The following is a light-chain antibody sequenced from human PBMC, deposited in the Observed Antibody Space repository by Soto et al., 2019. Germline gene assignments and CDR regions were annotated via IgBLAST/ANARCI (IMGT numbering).Light chain of an antibody. J-gene: IGLJ1*01. CDR1: SSNMGGNS. CDR2: DDN. V-gene: IGLV1-51*01. Sequence: QSVLTQPPSLSAAPGQKVTISCSGSSSNMGGNSVSWYQQLPGTAPKLLIYDDNKRPSGIPDRFSGSKSGTSATLGITGFQTGDEADYYCGSWDSSLSAYVFGTGNKVTV. CDR3: GSWDSSLSAYV.